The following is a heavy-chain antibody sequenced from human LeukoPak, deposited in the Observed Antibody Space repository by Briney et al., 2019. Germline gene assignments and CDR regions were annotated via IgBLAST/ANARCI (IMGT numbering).Heavy chain of an antibody. CDR2: TNPSGGST. V-gene: IGHV1-46*01. J-gene: IGHJ6*03. D-gene: IGHD5-24*01. CDR1: GYSLTSYY. CDR3: ARDSVEMATVINYYYYYYMDV. Sequence: ASVKVSCKASGYSLTSYYMDWVRQAPGQGLEWMGITNPSGGSTSYAQKLQGRVTMTRDMSTSTVYMELSSLRSEDTAVYYCARDSVEMATVINYYYYYYMDVWGKGTTVTVSS.